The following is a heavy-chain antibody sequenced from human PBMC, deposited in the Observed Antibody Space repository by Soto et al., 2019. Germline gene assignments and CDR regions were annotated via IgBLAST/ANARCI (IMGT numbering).Heavy chain of an antibody. CDR2: IYPGDSDT. CDR1: GYSCAGYG. J-gene: IGHJ3*02. V-gene: IGHV5-51*01. CDR3: ATPPYSHASDI. D-gene: IGHD2-15*01. Sequence: RGESLKICCRGSGYSCAGYGSGWVLQMPGKGLEWMGSIYPGDSDTRYSPSFQGQVTISADKSISTAYLQWSSLKASDTSMYYCATPPYSHASDIRGKGTIVTVSS.